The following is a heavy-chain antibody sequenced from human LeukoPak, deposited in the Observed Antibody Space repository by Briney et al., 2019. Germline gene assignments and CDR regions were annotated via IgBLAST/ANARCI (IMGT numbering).Heavy chain of an antibody. D-gene: IGHD3-10*01. V-gene: IGHV4-4*02. CDR2: IYSSGNT. CDR1: GGSISSSNW. J-gene: IGHJ4*02. Sequence: SETLSLTCAVSGGSISSSNWWSWVRQPPGKGLEWIASIYSSGNTFYNPSLQSRDTISVDTSKNQFSLKLSSVTAADTAVYYCARDFYYGSGSYIDYWGQGTLVTVSS. CDR3: ARDFYYGSGSYIDY.